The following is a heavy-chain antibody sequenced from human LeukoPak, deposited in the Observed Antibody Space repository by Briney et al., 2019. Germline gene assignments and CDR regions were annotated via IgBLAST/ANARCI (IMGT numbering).Heavy chain of an antibody. Sequence: GGSLRLSCAASGFSFSNYGMAWVRQAPGKGLEWLSGISGNGGSTYYAGSVKGRFTISRDNSKNTLYLQMNSLRAEDTAVYYCANKARRVGATPFDYWGQGTLVTVSS. V-gene: IGHV3-23*01. D-gene: IGHD1-26*01. CDR1: GFSFSNYG. CDR2: ISGNGGST. CDR3: ANKARRVGATPFDY. J-gene: IGHJ4*02.